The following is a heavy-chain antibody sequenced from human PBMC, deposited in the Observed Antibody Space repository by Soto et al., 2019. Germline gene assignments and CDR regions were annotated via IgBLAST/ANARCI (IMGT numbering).Heavy chain of an antibody. J-gene: IGHJ3*02. V-gene: IGHV1-46*03. CDR3: ARDLYSSSWYVRAFDM. Sequence: ASVKVSCKASEYTFTTYSLHWVRQAPGQGLEWMGIINPTSSTTSDAQKFQGRVTMTRDMSTSTVYMELSSLRSEDTAVYYCARDLYSSSWYVRAFDMWGQGIMVTVSS. CDR1: EYTFTTYS. D-gene: IGHD6-13*01. CDR2: INPTSSTT.